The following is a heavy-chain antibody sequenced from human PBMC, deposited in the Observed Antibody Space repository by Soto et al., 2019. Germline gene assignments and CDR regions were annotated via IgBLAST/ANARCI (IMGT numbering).Heavy chain of an antibody. CDR3: ARVWPGGKQWLVPYYYYYGMDV. J-gene: IGHJ6*02. CDR1: GGSVGSGSYY. CDR2: IYYSGST. D-gene: IGHD6-19*01. V-gene: IGHV4-61*01. Sequence: SETLSLTCTVSGGSVGSGSYYWSWIRQPPGKGLEWIGYIYYSGSTNYNPSLKSRVTISVDTSKNQFSLKLSSVTAADTAVYYCARVWPGGKQWLVPYYYYYGMDVWGQGTTVTVSS.